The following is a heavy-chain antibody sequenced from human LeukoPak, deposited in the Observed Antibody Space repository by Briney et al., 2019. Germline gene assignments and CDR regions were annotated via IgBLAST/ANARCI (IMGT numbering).Heavy chain of an antibody. J-gene: IGHJ4*02. D-gene: IGHD5-18*01. CDR1: GFTFSSYS. V-gene: IGHV3-48*02. Sequence: PGGSLRLSCAASGFTFSSYSMNWVRQAPGKGLEWLSYISTGSSTKYYADSAKGRFTISRDNAKNSLYLQMNSLRDEDTAVYYCAREWRQDYWGQGTLVTVSS. CDR3: AREWRQDY. CDR2: ISTGSSTK.